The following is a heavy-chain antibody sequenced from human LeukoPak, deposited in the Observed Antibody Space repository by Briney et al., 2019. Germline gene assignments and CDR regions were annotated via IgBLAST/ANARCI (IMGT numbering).Heavy chain of an antibody. CDR1: GFTFEASA. CDR3: AKDGGYPRGVHFDY. V-gene: IGHV3-23*01. CDR2: ITGGGEST. Sequence: GGSLRLSCAASGFTFEASAMSWVRQAPGKGLEWVAVITGGGESTYYADSVKGRFTISRDNSKNTLYLQMNSLRAEDTAVYYCAKDGGYPRGVHFDYWGQGTLVTVSS. D-gene: IGHD5-12*01. J-gene: IGHJ4*02.